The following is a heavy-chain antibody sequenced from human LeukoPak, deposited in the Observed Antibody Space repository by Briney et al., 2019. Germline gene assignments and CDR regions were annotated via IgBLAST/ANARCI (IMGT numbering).Heavy chain of an antibody. D-gene: IGHD3-22*01. J-gene: IGHJ4*02. V-gene: IGHV1-8*01. CDR3: ARDSYYDSSAYYPSFDN. CDR2: MNPNSGNT. Sequence: ASVKVSCKASGYTFTSYDINWVRQATGQGLEWMGWMNPNSGNTGYAQKFQGRVTMTRNTSISTAYMELSSLRSEDTAVYYCARDSYYDSSAYYPSFDNWGQGTLVTVSS. CDR1: GYTFTSYD.